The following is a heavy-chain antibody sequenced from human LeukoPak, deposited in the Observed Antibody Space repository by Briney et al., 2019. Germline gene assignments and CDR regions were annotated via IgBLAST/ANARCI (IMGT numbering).Heavy chain of an antibody. Sequence: GGSLRLSCAASGFTFSSYSMNWVRQAPGKGLEWVSYISSSSSTIYYADSVKGRFTISRDNAKNSLYLQMNSLRAEDTAVYYCAKTGIAAAGIIANYFDYWGQGTLVTVSS. V-gene: IGHV3-48*01. D-gene: IGHD6-13*01. CDR3: AKTGIAAAGIIANYFDY. J-gene: IGHJ4*02. CDR2: ISSSSSTI. CDR1: GFTFSSYS.